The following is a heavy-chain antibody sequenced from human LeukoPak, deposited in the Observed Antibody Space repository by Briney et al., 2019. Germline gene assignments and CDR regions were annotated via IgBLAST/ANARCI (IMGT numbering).Heavy chain of an antibody. CDR3: AREVWYYYDSSGYSNNWFDP. J-gene: IGHJ5*02. Sequence: GASVKVSCKASGYTFTSYYMHWVRQAPGQGLEWMGIINPSGGSTSYAQKFQGRVTMTRDMSTSTAYMELRSLRSDDTAVYYCAREVWYYYDSSGYSNNWFDPWGQGTLVTVSS. CDR2: INPSGGST. CDR1: GYTFTSYY. D-gene: IGHD3-22*01. V-gene: IGHV1-46*01.